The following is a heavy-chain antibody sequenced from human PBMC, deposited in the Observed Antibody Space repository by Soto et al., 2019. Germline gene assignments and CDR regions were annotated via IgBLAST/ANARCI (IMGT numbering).Heavy chain of an antibody. J-gene: IGHJ5*02. CDR3: ASGGNWFDP. CDR2: MYYNGNI. V-gene: IGHV4-59*01. Sequence: KSSETLSLTCNVSGGSISNYYWTWVRQSPEKGLEWIGYMYYNGNINYSPSLKSRVTISIDTSKNQFSLTLKSVTAADTAVYYCASGGNWFDPWGQGVLVTVSS. CDR1: GGSISNYY. D-gene: IGHD3-16*01.